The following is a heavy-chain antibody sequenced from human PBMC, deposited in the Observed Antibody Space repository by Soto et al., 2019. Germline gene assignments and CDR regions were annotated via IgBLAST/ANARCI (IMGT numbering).Heavy chain of an antibody. V-gene: IGHV1-18*01. CDR1: GYTFTSYG. Sequence: ASVKVSFKASGYTFTSYGISWVRQAPGQGLEWMGWISAYNGNTNYAQKLQGRVTMTTDTSTSTAYMELRSLRSDDTAVYYCASAWLVSDAFDIWGQGTMVTVSS. D-gene: IGHD6-19*01. J-gene: IGHJ3*02. CDR2: ISAYNGNT. CDR3: ASAWLVSDAFDI.